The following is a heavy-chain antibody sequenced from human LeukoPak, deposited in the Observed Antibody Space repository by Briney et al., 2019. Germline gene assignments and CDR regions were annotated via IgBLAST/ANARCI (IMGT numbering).Heavy chain of an antibody. CDR1: GYTFTSYY. D-gene: IGHD2-2*01. Sequence: ASVKVSCKASGYTFTSYYMHWVRQAPGQGLEWMGIINPSGGSTSYAQKFQGRVTMTRDTSTSTVYMELSSLRSEDTAVYYCARVVRSSTKTYYYYGMDVWGQGPRSPSP. V-gene: IGHV1-46*01. CDR2: INPSGGST. CDR3: ARVVRSSTKTYYYYGMDV. J-gene: IGHJ6*02.